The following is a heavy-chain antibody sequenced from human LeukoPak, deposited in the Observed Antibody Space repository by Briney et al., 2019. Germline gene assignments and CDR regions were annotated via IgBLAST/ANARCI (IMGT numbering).Heavy chain of an antibody. Sequence: SQTLSLTCALSGDSFSSNSAAWNWLRQSPSRGLEWLGRTYYRSKLYNDYAVSVKSRITINPDTSKNQFSLQLNSVTPEDTAVYYCARDSTGTTSFDYWGQGTLVTVSS. CDR2: TYYRSKLYN. CDR1: GDSFSSNSAA. V-gene: IGHV6-1*01. CDR3: ARDSTGTTSFDY. D-gene: IGHD1-7*01. J-gene: IGHJ4*02.